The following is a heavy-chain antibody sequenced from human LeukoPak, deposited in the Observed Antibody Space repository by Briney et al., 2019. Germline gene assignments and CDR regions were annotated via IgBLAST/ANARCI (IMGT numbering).Heavy chain of an antibody. D-gene: IGHD3-22*01. J-gene: IGHJ4*02. CDR1: GYTFTSYY. Sequence: ASVKVSCKASGYTFTSYYMRWVRQAPGQGLEWMGIINPSGGSTSYAQKFQGRVTMTRDMSTSTVYMELSSLRSEDTAVYYCARDLGSSGYIDYWGQGTLVTVSS. V-gene: IGHV1-46*01. CDR2: INPSGGST. CDR3: ARDLGSSGYIDY.